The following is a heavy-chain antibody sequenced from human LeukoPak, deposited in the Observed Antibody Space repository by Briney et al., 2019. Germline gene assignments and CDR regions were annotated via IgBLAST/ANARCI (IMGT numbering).Heavy chain of an antibody. CDR3: TTDRNGDYADY. CDR2: IKSKTDGGTT. J-gene: IGHJ4*02. V-gene: IGHV3-15*01. CDR1: GFTFSDHY. D-gene: IGHD4-17*01. Sequence: GGSLRLSCAASGFTFSDHYMDCVRQAPGKGLEWVGRIKSKTDGGTTDYAAPVKGRFTISRDDSKTTLYLQMNSLKTEDTAVYYCTTDRNGDYADYWGQGTLVTVSS.